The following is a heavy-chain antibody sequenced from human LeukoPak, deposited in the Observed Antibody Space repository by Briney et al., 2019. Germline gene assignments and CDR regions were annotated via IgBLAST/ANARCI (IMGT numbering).Heavy chain of an antibody. CDR1: GFTFSSYA. Sequence: PGGSLRLSCAASGFTFSSYAMHWVRQAPGKGLEWVSGISWNSGSIGYANSVKGRFTISRDNAKNSLYLQMNSLRAEDTALYYCAKDDYFDYWGQGTLVTVSS. CDR3: AKDDYFDY. CDR2: ISWNSGSI. J-gene: IGHJ4*02. V-gene: IGHV3-9*01.